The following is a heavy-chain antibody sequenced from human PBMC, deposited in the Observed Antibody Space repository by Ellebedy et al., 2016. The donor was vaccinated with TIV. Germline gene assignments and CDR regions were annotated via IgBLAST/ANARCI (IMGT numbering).Heavy chain of an antibody. CDR3: AGKAPQFQFDY. J-gene: IGHJ4*02. Sequence: PGGSLRLSCVASGFTFIYYSMNWVRQAPGKGLEWISYISSDSSKIVYADSVKGRFTVSRDNARNSLFLQMNSLRVEDTAVYYCAGKAPQFQFDYWGQGTLVTVSS. CDR2: ISSDSSKI. V-gene: IGHV3-48*04. D-gene: IGHD4-23*01. CDR1: GFTFIYYS.